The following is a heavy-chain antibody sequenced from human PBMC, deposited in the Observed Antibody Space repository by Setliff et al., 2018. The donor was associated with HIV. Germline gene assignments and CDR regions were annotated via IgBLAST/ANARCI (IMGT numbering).Heavy chain of an antibody. D-gene: IGHD3-10*01. V-gene: IGHV1-2*06. CDR3: ARVAFYGSGSYEDY. Sequence: ASVKVSCKASGYTFTDYYMHWVRQAPGQGLEWMGRINPNSGGTNYAQKFQGRVTMTRDTSISTAYMELRSLRSDDTAVYYCARVAFYGSGSYEDYWGQGTLVTVSS. CDR2: INPNSGGT. CDR1: GYTFTDYY. J-gene: IGHJ4*02.